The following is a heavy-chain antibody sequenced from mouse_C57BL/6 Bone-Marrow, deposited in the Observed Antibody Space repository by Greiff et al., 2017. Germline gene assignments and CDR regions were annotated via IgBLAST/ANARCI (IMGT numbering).Heavy chain of an antibody. CDR1: GYTFTSYW. V-gene: IGHV1-50*01. J-gene: IGHJ2*01. D-gene: IGHD2-3*01. Sequence: QVQLQQPGAELVKPGASVKLSCKASGYTFTSYWMQWVKQRPGQGLEWIGEIDPSDSYTNYNQKFKGKATLTVDTSSSTAYMQLSSLTSEDSAVYYCARWGMAPFDYWGQGTTLTVSS. CDR2: IDPSDSYT. CDR3: ARWGMAPFDY.